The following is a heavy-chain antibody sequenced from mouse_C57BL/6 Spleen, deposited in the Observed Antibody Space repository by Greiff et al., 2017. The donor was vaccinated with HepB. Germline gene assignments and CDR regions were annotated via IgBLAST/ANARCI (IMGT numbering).Heavy chain of an antibody. D-gene: IGHD1-1*01. CDR1: GYTFTDYY. J-gene: IGHJ4*01. Sequence: QVQLQQSGAELVRPGASVKLSCKASGYTFTDYYINWVKQRPGQGLEWIARIYPGSGNTYYNEKFKGKATLTAEKSSSTAYMQLSSLTSEDSAVYFCARRGDFITDAMDYWGQGTSVTVSS. CDR3: ARRGDFITDAMDY. V-gene: IGHV1-76*01. CDR2: IYPGSGNT.